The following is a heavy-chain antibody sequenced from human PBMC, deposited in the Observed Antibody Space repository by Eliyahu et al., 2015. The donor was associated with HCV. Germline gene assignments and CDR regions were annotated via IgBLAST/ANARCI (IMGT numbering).Heavy chain of an antibody. CDR1: GFTVSSTY. J-gene: IGHJ6*02. D-gene: IGHD3-3*01. CDR3: ARDPVRFKHYYYGMDV. CDR2: IYSGGST. V-gene: IGHV3-53*01. Sequence: EVQLVESGGGLIQPGGSLRLSCAASGFTVSSTYLGWVRQAPGKGLEWVSVIYSGGSTYYADSVKGRFTISRDNSKNTLYLQMNSLRAEDTAVYYCARDPVRFKHYYYGMDVWGQGTTVTVSS.